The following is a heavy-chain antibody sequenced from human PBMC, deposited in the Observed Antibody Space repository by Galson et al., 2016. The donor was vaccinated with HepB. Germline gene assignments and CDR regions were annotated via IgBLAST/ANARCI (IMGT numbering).Heavy chain of an antibody. J-gene: IGHJ3*02. CDR3: ARASPYCSSTSCYVGDAFDI. D-gene: IGHD2-2*01. CDR2: INPSGGST. Sequence: SVKVSCKASGYTFSSYYMHWVRQAPGQDLEWMGIINPSGGSTRYAQKFQGRVTMTRDMSTSTVYMELSSLRSEDTAVYYCARASPYCSSTSCYVGDAFDIWGQGTMVTVSS. V-gene: IGHV1-46*01. CDR1: GYTFSSYY.